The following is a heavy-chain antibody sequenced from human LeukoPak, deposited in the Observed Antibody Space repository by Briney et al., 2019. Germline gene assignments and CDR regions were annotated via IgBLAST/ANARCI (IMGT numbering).Heavy chain of an antibody. CDR2: ISYDGSNK. Sequence: GGSLRLSCAASGFTFSSYAMHWVRQAPGKGLEWVAVISYDGSNKYYADSVKGRFTISRDNSKNTLYLQMSSLRAEDTAVYYCAREFGVVILYYFDYWGQGTLVTVSS. J-gene: IGHJ4*02. D-gene: IGHD3-3*01. CDR1: GFTFSSYA. CDR3: AREFGVVILYYFDY. V-gene: IGHV3-30-3*01.